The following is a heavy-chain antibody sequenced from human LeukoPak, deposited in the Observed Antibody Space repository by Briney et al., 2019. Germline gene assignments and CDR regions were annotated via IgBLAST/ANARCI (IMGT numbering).Heavy chain of an antibody. J-gene: IGHJ4*02. CDR3: ASPEGAVDTGTFDY. V-gene: IGHV1-69*13. Sequence: SVKVSCKASGGTFSSYAISWVRQAPGQGLEWMGGIIPIFGTANYAQKFQGRVTITADESTSTAYMELSSLRSEDTAVYYRASPEGAVDTGTFDYWGQGTLVTVSS. CDR2: IIPIFGTA. D-gene: IGHD5-18*01. CDR1: GGTFSSYA.